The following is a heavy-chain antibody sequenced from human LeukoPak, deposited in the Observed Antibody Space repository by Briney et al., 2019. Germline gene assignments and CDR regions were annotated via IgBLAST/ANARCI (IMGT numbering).Heavy chain of an antibody. Sequence: PGGSLRLSCVGSGFIFSSYSMNWVRQAPGKGLEWISYISSSSGTIYYADSVKGRFSISRDNAKNSLYLQMNSLRAEDTAVYYCARDLLGWELHYFDYWGQGTLVTVSS. CDR2: ISSSSGTI. CDR1: GFIFSSYS. J-gene: IGHJ4*02. V-gene: IGHV3-48*04. CDR3: ARDLLGWELHYFDY. D-gene: IGHD1-26*01.